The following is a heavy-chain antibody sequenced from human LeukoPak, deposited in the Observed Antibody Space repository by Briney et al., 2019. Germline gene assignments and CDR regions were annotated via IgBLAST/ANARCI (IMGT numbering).Heavy chain of an antibody. Sequence: ASVKVSCKASGYTFTSYDINWVRQATGQGLEWMGWMNPNSGNTGYAQKFQGRVTMTRNTSISTAYMELSSLRSEDTAVYYCARGHPYYYDSSGYYLWGQGTMVTVTS. D-gene: IGHD3-22*01. CDR3: ARGHPYYYDSSGYYL. V-gene: IGHV1-8*01. J-gene: IGHJ3*01. CDR2: MNPNSGNT. CDR1: GYTFTSYD.